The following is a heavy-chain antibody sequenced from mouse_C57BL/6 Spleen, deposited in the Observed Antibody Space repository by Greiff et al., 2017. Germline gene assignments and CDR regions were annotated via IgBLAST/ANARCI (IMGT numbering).Heavy chain of an antibody. J-gene: IGHJ2*01. CDR2: IWSGGST. Sequence: VQLQQSGPGLVQPSQSLSITCTVSGFSLTSYGVHWVRQSPGKGLEWLGVIWSGGSTDYNAAFISRLSISKDNSKSQVFFQMNSLQADDTAIYYCAREEGLRRYFDYWGQGTTLTVSS. D-gene: IGHD1-1*01. CDR3: AREEGLRRYFDY. V-gene: IGHV2-2*01. CDR1: GFSLTSYG.